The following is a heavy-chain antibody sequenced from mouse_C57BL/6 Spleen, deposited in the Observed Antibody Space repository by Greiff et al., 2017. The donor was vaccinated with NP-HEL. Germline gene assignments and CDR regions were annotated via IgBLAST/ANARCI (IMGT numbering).Heavy chain of an antibody. D-gene: IGHD2-4*01. J-gene: IGHJ3*01. CDR3: ARDRGIYYDYDRGFAY. CDR2: INYDGSST. V-gene: IGHV5-16*01. Sequence: EVHLVESEGGLVQPGSSMKLSCTASGFTFSDYYMAWVRQVPEKGLEWVANINYDGSSTYYPDSLKSRFIIPRDNAKNILYLQMSSLKSEDTATYYCARDRGIYYDYDRGFAYWGQGTLVAVSA. CDR1: GFTFSDYY.